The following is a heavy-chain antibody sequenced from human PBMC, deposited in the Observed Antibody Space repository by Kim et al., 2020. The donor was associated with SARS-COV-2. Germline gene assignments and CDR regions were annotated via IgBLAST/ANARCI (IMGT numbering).Heavy chain of an antibody. Sequence: GGSLRLSCAASGFTVSSNYMSWVRQAPGKGLEWVSVIYSGGSTYYADSVKGRFTISRDNSKNTLYLQMNSLRAEDTAVYYCARDLGGGSSWNWFDPWGQGTLVTVSS. V-gene: IGHV3-53*01. CDR2: IYSGGST. J-gene: IGHJ5*02. CDR3: ARDLGGGSSWNWFDP. CDR1: GFTVSSNY. D-gene: IGHD6-13*01.